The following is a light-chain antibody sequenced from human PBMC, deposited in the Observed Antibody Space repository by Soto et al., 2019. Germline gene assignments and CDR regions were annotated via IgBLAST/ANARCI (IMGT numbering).Light chain of an antibody. J-gene: IGKJ1*01. Sequence: PGDRATLSCRSSQSAYSSYLSWYQQKPGQAPRLLIYGASNRATGIPDRFSGSGSGTDFTLTISRLEPEDFAVYYCQQYGSSGTFGQGTKVDI. V-gene: IGKV3-20*01. CDR2: GAS. CDR1: QSAYSSY. CDR3: QQYGSSGT.